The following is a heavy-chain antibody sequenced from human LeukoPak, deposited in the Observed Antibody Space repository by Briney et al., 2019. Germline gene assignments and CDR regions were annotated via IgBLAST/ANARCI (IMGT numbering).Heavy chain of an antibody. V-gene: IGHV4-4*02. J-gene: IGHJ4*02. D-gene: IGHD6-19*01. CDR3: ATSGGYY. CDR2: IYHRGST. Sequence: MSSETLSLTCAVSGGSISSNYWWSWVRQPPGKGLEWIGEIYHRGSTNYNPSLKSRVTISVDKSNNRFSLTMNSVTAADTAVYYCATSGGYYWGQGTLVTVSS. CDR1: GGSISSNYW.